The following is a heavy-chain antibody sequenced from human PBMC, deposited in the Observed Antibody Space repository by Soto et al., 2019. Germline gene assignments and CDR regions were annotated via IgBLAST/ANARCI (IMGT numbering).Heavy chain of an antibody. V-gene: IGHV1-46*01. Sequence: ASVKVSCKASGYTFTSYYMHWVRQAPGQGLEWMGVINPSGGSSSYAQKFQGRVTMTTDTSTSTAYMELRSLRSDDTAVYYCARGSGSYIRAAYYFDYWGQGTLVTVSS. CDR1: GYTFTSYY. J-gene: IGHJ4*02. D-gene: IGHD1-26*01. CDR3: ARGSGSYIRAAYYFDY. CDR2: INPSGGSS.